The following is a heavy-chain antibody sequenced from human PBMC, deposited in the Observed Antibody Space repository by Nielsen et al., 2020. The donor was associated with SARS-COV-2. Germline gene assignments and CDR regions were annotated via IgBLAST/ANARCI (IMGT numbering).Heavy chain of an antibody. V-gene: IGHV3-53*01. D-gene: IGHD3-3*01. CDR3: ARDSNHYDFWSGYYTGMGYFDY. CDR1: GFTVSSNY. J-gene: IGHJ4*02. CDR2: LYSDGST. Sequence: GESLKISCAASGFTVSSNYMCWVRQAPGKGLEWVSVLYSDGSTYYADSVKGRFTISRDTSKNTLYLQMNSLRAEDTAVYYCARDSNHYDFWSGYYTGMGYFDYWGQGTLVTVSS.